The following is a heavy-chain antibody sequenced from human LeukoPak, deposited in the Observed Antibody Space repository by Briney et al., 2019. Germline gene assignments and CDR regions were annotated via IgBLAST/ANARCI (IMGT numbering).Heavy chain of an antibody. J-gene: IGHJ5*02. CDR3: ARDSTIFGGNWFDP. Sequence: SVKVSCKASGYTFTSYGISWVRQAPGQGLEWMGGIIPIFGTANYAQKFQGRVTITADESTSTAYMELSSLRSEDTAVYYCARDSTIFGGNWFDPWGQGTLVTVSS. D-gene: IGHD3-3*01. V-gene: IGHV1-69*13. CDR1: GYTFTSYG. CDR2: IIPIFGTA.